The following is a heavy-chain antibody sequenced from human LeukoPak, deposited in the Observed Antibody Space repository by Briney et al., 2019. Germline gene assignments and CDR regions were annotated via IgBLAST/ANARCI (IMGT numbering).Heavy chain of an antibody. V-gene: IGHV3-48*03. J-gene: IGHJ4*02. CDR3: ARAPQVAYFDY. CDR1: GFTFTNYE. Sequence: GGSLRLSCAASGFTFTNYEMNWVRQAPGKGLEWVSYISNRGNTIYYADSVKGQFTISRDNAKNSLYLQMNSLRAEDTAVYYCARAPQVAYFDYWGQGTLVTVSS. CDR2: ISNRGNTI. D-gene: IGHD5-12*01.